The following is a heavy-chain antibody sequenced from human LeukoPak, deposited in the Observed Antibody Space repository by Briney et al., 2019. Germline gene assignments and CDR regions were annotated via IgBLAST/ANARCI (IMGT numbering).Heavy chain of an antibody. CDR3: ARALRVGITMEAFDI. CDR1: GFTFSNYW. J-gene: IGHJ3*02. V-gene: IGHV3-11*01. CDR2: ISSSGSTI. Sequence: GGSLRLSCAASGFTFSNYWMRWVRQAPGKGVEWVACISSSGSTIYYADSVKGRFTISRDNSKNTLYLQMNSLRAEDTAVYYCARALRVGITMEAFDIWGQGTMVTVSS. D-gene: IGHD3-10*01.